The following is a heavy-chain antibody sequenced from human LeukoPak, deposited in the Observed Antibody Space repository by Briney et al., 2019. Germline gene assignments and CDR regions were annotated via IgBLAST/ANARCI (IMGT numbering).Heavy chain of an antibody. CDR1: GFTFSSLT. CDR2: ISSIGDTI. V-gene: IGHV3-48*04. Sequence: GGSLRLSCEASGFTFSSLTMDWVRQAPGTGLEWVSHISSIGDTIHYADSVKGRFTISRDNAKNSLYLQMNSLRAEDTAVYYCARDMILWFGEFPFDYWGQGTLVTVSP. CDR3: ARDMILWFGEFPFDY. D-gene: IGHD3-10*01. J-gene: IGHJ4*02.